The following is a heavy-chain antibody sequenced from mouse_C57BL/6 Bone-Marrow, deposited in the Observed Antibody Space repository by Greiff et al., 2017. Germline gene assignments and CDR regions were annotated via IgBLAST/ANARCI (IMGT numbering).Heavy chain of an antibody. V-gene: IGHV1-81*01. Sequence: VQLQQSGAELARPGASVKLSCKASGYTFTSYGISWVKQRTGQGLEWIGEIYPRSGNTYYNEKFKGKATLTADKSSSTAYMELRSLTSEDSAVYFCASNSLGVDYWGQGTTLTVSS. CDR3: ASNSLGVDY. CDR2: IYPRSGNT. CDR1: GYTFTSYG. D-gene: IGHD3-1*01. J-gene: IGHJ2*01.